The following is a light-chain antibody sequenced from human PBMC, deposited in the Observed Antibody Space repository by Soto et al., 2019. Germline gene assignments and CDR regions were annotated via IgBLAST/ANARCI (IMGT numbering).Light chain of an antibody. CDR3: NSYTTSSTYV. J-gene: IGLJ1*01. CDR2: DVS. CDR1: SSDVGGYNY. V-gene: IGLV2-14*01. Sequence: QSVLTQPASVSGSPGQSITISCTGTSSDVGGYNYVSWYQQHSGKVPKLMIYDVSYRPSGVSNRFSGSKSGNTASLTISGLQAEDEADYYCNSYTTSSTYVFGTGTKVTVL.